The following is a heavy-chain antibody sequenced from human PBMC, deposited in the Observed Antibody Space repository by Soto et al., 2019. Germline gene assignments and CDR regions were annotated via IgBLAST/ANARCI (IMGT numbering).Heavy chain of an antibody. D-gene: IGHD3-10*01. CDR1: GFTFSSYA. CDR3: AKVQGGGSGLYYFYSYGMDV. CDR2: ISGNGVST. Sequence: GGSLRLSCAASGFTFSSYALSWVRQAPGRGLQCVSTISGNGVSTYYADSVKGRFTISRDNSRNTLYLQMNSLRAEDTAVYYCAKVQGGGSGLYYFYSYGMDVWGQGTTVTVSS. V-gene: IGHV3-23*01. J-gene: IGHJ6*02.